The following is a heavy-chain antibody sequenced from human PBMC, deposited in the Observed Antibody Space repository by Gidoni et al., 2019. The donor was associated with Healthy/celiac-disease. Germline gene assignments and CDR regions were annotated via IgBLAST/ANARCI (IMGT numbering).Heavy chain of an antibody. CDR1: GGTFSSYA. D-gene: IGHD6-19*01. CDR2: IIPIFGTA. V-gene: IGHV1-69*06. J-gene: IGHJ5*02. CDR3: ARVRGWYLLSWFDP. Sequence: QVQLVQSGAEVKKPGSSVKVSCKASGGTFSSYASSWVRQAPGKGLEWMGGIIPIFGTANYAQKFQGRVTITADKSTSTAYMELSSLRSEDTAVYYCARVRGWYLLSWFDPWGQGTLVTVSS.